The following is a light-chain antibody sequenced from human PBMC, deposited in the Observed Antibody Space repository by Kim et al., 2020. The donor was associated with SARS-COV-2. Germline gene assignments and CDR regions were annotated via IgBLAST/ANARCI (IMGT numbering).Light chain of an antibody. CDR2: GAS. Sequence: VCPGDRATLSCRASQSVSSNLAWYQQKPGQAPRLLIYGASTRATGIPARFSGSGSGTEFTLTISSLQSEDFAVYYCQQYNNWPLTFGGGTKVDIK. J-gene: IGKJ4*01. CDR3: QQYNNWPLT. V-gene: IGKV3-15*01. CDR1: QSVSSN.